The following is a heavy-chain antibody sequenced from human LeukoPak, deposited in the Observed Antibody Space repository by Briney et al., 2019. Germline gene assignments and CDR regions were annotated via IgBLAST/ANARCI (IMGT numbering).Heavy chain of an antibody. V-gene: IGHV3-23*01. D-gene: IGHD6-13*01. J-gene: IGHJ6*03. CDR2: ISGSGVTT. CDR3: AKNGRAGNNYYYYMDV. Sequence: PGGSLRLSCAASGFTFSSYAMSWVRQAPGKGLEWVSAISGSGVTTFYADSVKGRFTISRDNSKNSLYLQMNSLRAEDTAVYYCAKNGRAGNNYYYYMDVWGKGTTVTVSS. CDR1: GFTFSSYA.